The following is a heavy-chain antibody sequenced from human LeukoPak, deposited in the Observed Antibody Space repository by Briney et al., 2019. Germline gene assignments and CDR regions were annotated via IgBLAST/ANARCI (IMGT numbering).Heavy chain of an antibody. D-gene: IGHD1-26*01. J-gene: IGHJ3*02. CDR1: GFTFSPYW. Sequence: GGSLRLSCAASGFTFSPYWTHWVRQAPGKGLVWVSHMNSDGSLTHYADSVKGRFTISRDNAKNTLYLQMNSLRAEDTAVYYCARDRGSPDAFDIWGQGTMVTVTS. CDR3: ARDRGSPDAFDI. CDR2: MNSDGSLT. V-gene: IGHV3-74*01.